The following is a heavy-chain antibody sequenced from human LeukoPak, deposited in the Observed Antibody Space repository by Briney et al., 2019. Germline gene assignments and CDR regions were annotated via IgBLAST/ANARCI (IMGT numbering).Heavy chain of an antibody. CDR1: GFTFSSYA. D-gene: IGHD3-9*01. CDR3: AKRGLDFDWLLLFDY. CDR2: ISGSGGST. Sequence: GGSLRLSCAASGFTFSSYAMSWVRQAPGKGLEWVSAISGSGGSTYYADSMKGRFTISRDNSKNTLYLQMNSLRAEATAVYYCAKRGLDFDWLLLFDYWGQGTLVTVSS. V-gene: IGHV3-23*01. J-gene: IGHJ4*02.